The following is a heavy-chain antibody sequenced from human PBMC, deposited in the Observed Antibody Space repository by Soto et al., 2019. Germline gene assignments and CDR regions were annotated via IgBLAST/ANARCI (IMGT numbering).Heavy chain of an antibody. V-gene: IGHV1-69*01. CDR3: ARDRRSYLGFDP. D-gene: IGHD1-26*01. Sequence: QVQLVQSGAEVKKPGSSVKVSCKASGGTFSSYAISWVRQAPGQGLEWMGGIIPIFGTANYAQKCQGRVTITADESTSTAYMELSRLRSEATAVYYCARDRRSYLGFDPWGQGTLVTVSS. J-gene: IGHJ5*02. CDR1: GGTFSSYA. CDR2: IIPIFGTA.